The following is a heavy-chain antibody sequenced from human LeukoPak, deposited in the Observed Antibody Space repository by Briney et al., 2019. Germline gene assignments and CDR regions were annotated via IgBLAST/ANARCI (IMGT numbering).Heavy chain of an antibody. CDR1: GGSISSDY. CDR3: ARYLSRGQWWVYFDI. J-gene: IGHJ4*02. V-gene: IGHV4-59*01. CDR2: IYYSGGI. D-gene: IGHD2-15*01. Sequence: SETLSLTCTVSGGSISSDYWSWIRQPPGKGLEWIGYIYYSGGINYNPSLESRVTISVDRSKNQYSLKLNSVTPADTAVYYCARYLSRGQWWVYFDIWGQGTLVTVSS.